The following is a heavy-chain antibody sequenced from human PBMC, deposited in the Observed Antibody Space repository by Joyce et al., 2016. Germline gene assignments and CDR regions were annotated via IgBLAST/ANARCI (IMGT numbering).Heavy chain of an antibody. J-gene: IGHJ6*02. D-gene: IGHD1-14*01. CDR2: IIPIFGAA. CDR1: GGAFSNFT. CDR3: ARGGTSSDHYFFYTLDV. Sequence: QVLLVQSGATVKRPGSSLRVSCKSSGGAFSNFTVNWGRQAPGQRLEWMGGIIPIFGAAKYAEHCQGRVTVTADLSTRTAYMELSSLTSADTAVYYCARGGTSSDHYFFYTLDVWGPGTTVIVSS. V-gene: IGHV1-69*12.